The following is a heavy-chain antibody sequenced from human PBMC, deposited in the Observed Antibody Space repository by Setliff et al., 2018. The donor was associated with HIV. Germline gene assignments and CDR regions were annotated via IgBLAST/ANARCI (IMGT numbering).Heavy chain of an antibody. V-gene: IGHV4-38-2*01. CDR2: IYQTGVT. CDR1: GYSISSGYY. Sequence: PSETLSLTCAVSGYSISSGYYWGWIRQPPGKGLEWIGSIYQTGVTYYTPSLKSRVTISVDTSKNQFSLNLSSVTAADTAIYYCARHANTVTTVFVDYFDYWGQGTLVTVSS. D-gene: IGHD4-17*01. CDR3: ARHANTVTTVFVDYFDY. J-gene: IGHJ4*02.